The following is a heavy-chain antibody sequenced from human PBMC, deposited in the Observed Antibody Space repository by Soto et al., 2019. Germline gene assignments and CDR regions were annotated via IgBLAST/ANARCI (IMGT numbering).Heavy chain of an antibody. V-gene: IGHV4-59*01. CDR3: ARVKVAGDYYVSGPLYYPLVY. CDR2: VYYSGST. D-gene: IGHD3-22*01. Sequence: PSETLSLTCTVSGGSISTYYWTWIRQPPGKGLEWFGYVYYSGSTNYNPSLKSRVTISLGTSMNQFSLRLSSVTAADTAVYYCARVKVAGDYYVSGPLYYPLVYWGPGTLVTVSS. J-gene: IGHJ4*02. CDR1: GGSISTYY.